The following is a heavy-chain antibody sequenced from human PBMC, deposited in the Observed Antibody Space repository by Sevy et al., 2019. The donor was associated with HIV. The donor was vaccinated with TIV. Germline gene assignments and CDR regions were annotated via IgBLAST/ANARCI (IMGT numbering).Heavy chain of an antibody. V-gene: IGHV3-30*04. Sequence: GESLKISCAASGFTFSSYAMHWVRQAPGKGLEWVAVISYDGSNKYYADSVKGRFTISRDNSKNTLYLQMNSLRAEDTAVYYCAREAYRYYYGSGSQPYDAFDIWGQGTMVTVSS. D-gene: IGHD3-10*01. CDR1: GFTFSSYA. CDR2: ISYDGSNK. J-gene: IGHJ3*02. CDR3: AREAYRYYYGSGSQPYDAFDI.